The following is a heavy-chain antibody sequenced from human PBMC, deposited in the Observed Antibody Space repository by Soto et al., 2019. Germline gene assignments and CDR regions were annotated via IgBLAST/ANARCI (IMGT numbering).Heavy chain of an antibody. D-gene: IGHD3-16*01. CDR2: IYYSGST. CDR1: GGSISSYY. Sequence: SETLSLTCTVSGGSISSYYWSWIRQPPGKGLEWIGYIYYSGSTNYNPSLKSRVTISVDTSKNQFSLKLSSVTAADTAVYYCARVRHRGTHDYWGQGTLVTVSS. V-gene: IGHV4-59*01. CDR3: ARVRHRGTHDY. J-gene: IGHJ4*02.